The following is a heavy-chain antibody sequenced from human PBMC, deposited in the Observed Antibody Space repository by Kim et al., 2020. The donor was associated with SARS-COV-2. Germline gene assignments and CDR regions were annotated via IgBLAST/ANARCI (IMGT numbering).Heavy chain of an antibody. D-gene: IGHD2-15*01. CDR2: IDYSGRS. CDR1: RGSIRSGGYY. J-gene: IGHJ4*02. Sequence: SETLSLTCTVSRGSIRSGGYYWTWIRHFPGRGLEWIGRIDYSGRSEYNPSLSSRLTISTDASATQFSLRLTSVTPADTAVYYCARGGGLGYCNGGACYPYWGQGILVIVST. V-gene: IGHV4-31*03. CDR3: ARGGGLGYCNGGACYPY.